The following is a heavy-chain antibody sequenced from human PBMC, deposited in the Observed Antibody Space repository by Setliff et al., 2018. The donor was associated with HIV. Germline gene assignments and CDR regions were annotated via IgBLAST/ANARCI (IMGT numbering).Heavy chain of an antibody. CDR2: IYYSGST. D-gene: IGHD2-2*01. CDR1: GGSISSSSYY. J-gene: IGHJ3*02. Sequence: SETLSLTCTVSGGSISSSSYYWGWIRQPPGKGLEWIGGIYYSGSTNYNPSLRSRVTISVDTSKNQFSLKLSSVTAADTAVYYCATRYCSSTSCYAYDAFDIWGQGTMVTVSS. CDR3: ATRYCSSTSCYAYDAFDI. V-gene: IGHV4-39*07.